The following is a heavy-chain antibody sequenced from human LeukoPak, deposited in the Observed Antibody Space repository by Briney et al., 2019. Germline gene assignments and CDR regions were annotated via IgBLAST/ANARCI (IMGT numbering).Heavy chain of an antibody. D-gene: IGHD6-13*01. CDR3: AKVRYSSSWGLDAFDI. CDR2: IWYDGSNK. V-gene: IGHV3-33*06. CDR1: GFTFSSYG. J-gene: IGHJ3*02. Sequence: GGSLRLSCAASGFTFSSYGMHWVRQAPGKGLEWVAVIWYDGSNKYYADSVKSRFTISRDNSKNTLYLQMNSLRAEDTAVYYCAKVRYSSSWGLDAFDIWGQGTMVTVSS.